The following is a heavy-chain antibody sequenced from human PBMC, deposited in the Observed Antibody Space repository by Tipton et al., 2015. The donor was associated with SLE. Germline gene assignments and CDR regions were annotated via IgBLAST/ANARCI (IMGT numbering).Heavy chain of an antibody. J-gene: IGHJ4*02. CDR3: AKDEGSFDY. CDR1: GFTFSSYG. Sequence: SLRLSCAASGFTFSSYGMHWVRQAPGKGLEWVAFIQYDGSNKYYADSVKGRFTISRDNSKNTLYLQMNSLRAEDTAVYYCAKDEGSFDYWGQGTLVTVSS. V-gene: IGHV3-30*02. CDR2: IQYDGSNK.